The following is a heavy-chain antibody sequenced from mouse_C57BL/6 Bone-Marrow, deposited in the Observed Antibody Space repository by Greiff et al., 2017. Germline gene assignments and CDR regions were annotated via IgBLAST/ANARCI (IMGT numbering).Heavy chain of an antibody. CDR3: AREDWLLRSYFDY. CDR2: ISPRSGNT. CDR1: GYTFTSYG. D-gene: IGHD1-1*01. Sequence: VQLQQSGAELARPGASVKLSCKASGYTFTSYGISWVKQRTGQGLEWIGEISPRSGNTYYNEKFKGKATLTADKSSSTAYRELRSLTSEDSAVYFCAREDWLLRSYFDYWGQGTTLTVSS. J-gene: IGHJ2*01. V-gene: IGHV1-81*01.